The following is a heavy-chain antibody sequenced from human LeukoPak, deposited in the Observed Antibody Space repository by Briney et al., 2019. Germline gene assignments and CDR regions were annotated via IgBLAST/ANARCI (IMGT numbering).Heavy chain of an antibody. D-gene: IGHD5-24*01. CDR3: ARMEGDGNNYYYYGMDV. Sequence: GASVTVSCKASGYTFTSYYMHWVRQAPGQGLEWMGIINPSGGGTTYAQKFQGRVTMTRDTSTSTVYMELSSLRSEDTAVYYCARMEGDGNNYYYYGMDVWGQGTTVTVSS. CDR1: GYTFTSYY. J-gene: IGHJ6*02. CDR2: INPSGGGT. V-gene: IGHV1-46*01.